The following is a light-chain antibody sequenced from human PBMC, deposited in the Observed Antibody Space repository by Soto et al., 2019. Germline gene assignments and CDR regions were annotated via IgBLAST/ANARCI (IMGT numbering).Light chain of an antibody. J-gene: IGLJ2*01. V-gene: IGLV4-69*01. CDR2: LNNDGSH. CDR1: SGHRSYA. CDR3: QTWGTGIQV. Sequence: QSVLTQSPSASASLGASVKLTCTLSSGHRSYAIAWHQQQPEKGPRYLMKLNNDGSHTKGGGIPDRFSGSSSGAERYLSISSLQSEDEADYYCQTWGTGIQVFGGGTKLTVL.